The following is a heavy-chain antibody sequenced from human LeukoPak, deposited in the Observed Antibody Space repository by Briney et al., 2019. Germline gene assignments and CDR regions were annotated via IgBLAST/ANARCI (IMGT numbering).Heavy chain of an antibody. CDR1: GFIFGEHY. CDR2: ISSRGFTI. Sequence: PGGSLSLSCAASGFIFGEHYMIWIRQAPGKGMECISYISSRGFTIYYAHSVQGRFTSSRDNPKNSLYLKMNSLRVEDTALYYCAINKERFDPWGQGTLVTVSS. V-gene: IGHV3-11*04. J-gene: IGHJ5*02. CDR3: AINKERFDP.